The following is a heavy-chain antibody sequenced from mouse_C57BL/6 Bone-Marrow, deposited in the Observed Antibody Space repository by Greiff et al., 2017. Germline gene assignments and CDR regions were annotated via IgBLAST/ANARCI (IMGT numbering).Heavy chain of an antibody. J-gene: IGHJ2*01. Sequence: QVQLKQPGAELVMPGASVKLSCKASGYTFTSYWMHWVKQRPGQGLEWIGEIDPSDSYTNYNQKFKGKSTLTVDKSSSTAYMQLSSRTSEDSAVYYCARAYFYYGSSYFDYWGQGTTLTVSS. CDR2: IDPSDSYT. CDR3: ARAYFYYGSSYFDY. D-gene: IGHD1-1*01. CDR1: GYTFTSYW. V-gene: IGHV1-69*01.